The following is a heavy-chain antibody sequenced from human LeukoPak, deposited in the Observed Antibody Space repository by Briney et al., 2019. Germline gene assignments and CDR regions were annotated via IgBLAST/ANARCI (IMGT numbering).Heavy chain of an antibody. J-gene: IGHJ4*02. CDR3: AKKPYGYNAYFDN. CDR1: GFTFISTA. V-gene: IGHV3-23*01. D-gene: IGHD5-24*01. Sequence: GGSLRLAFSASGFTFISTAMSCVRQAPGKGLEWVSPITGSGTWFSALRVCCGSTYYAASRKGQFNISRDNSKHTLDLQMNSRRAEDTAVYYCAKKPYGYNAYFDNWGQGTLVTGS. CDR2: ITGSGTWFSALRVCCGST.